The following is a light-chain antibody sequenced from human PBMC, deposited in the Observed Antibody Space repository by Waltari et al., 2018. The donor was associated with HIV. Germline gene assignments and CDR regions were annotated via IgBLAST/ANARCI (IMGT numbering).Light chain of an antibody. J-gene: IGLJ2*01. CDR3: GTWDSSLSIMV. V-gene: IGLV1-51*01. CDR1: TSNIGTGD. Sequence: QSVLTQPPSVSAAPGQRVTISCSGSTSNIGTGDVSWYQQVPGPAPKLLTYDNNKRPSGIPDRFSGSKSGTSATLDITGLETGDEADYYCGTWDSSLSIMVFGGGTKVTVL. CDR2: DNN.